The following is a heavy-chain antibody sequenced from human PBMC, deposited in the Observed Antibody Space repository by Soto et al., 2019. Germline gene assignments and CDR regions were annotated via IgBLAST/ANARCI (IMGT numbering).Heavy chain of an antibody. V-gene: IGHV3-33*01. Sequence: QVQLVESGGGVVQPGRSLRLSCAASGFTFSSYGMHWVRQASGKGLEWVAVIWYDGSNKYYADSVKGRFTISRDNSKNTLYLQMNSLRAEDTAVYYCARDVLLWFGELLPGYYYYGMDVW. D-gene: IGHD3-10*01. CDR3: ARDVLLWFGELLPGYYYYGMDV. J-gene: IGHJ6*01. CDR2: IWYDGSNK. CDR1: GFTFSSYG.